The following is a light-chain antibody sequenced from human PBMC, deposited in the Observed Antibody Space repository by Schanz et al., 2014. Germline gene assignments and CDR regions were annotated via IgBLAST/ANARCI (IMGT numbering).Light chain of an antibody. V-gene: IGKV3-20*01. CDR1: QSIPFTY. CDR3: QQYGTSPFT. Sequence: EIVMTQSPATLSVSPGERATLSCRASQSIPFTYLAWYHQKPGQPPRLLIYGASTRATGIPDRFSGSGSGTGSGTDFTLTITRLEPEDFAVYYCQQYGTSPFTFGPGTKVDIK. J-gene: IGKJ3*01. CDR2: GAS.